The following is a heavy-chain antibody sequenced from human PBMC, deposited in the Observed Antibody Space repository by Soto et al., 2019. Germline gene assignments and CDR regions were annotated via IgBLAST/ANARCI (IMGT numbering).Heavy chain of an antibody. D-gene: IGHD2-2*02. J-gene: IGHJ5*02. Sequence: ASVKVSCKASGYTFTSYYMHWVRQAPGQGLEWMGIINPSGGSTSYAQKFQGRVTMTRDTSTSTVYMELSSLRSEDTAVYYCARGVVVPAAIRGNWFDPWGQGTLVTVS. V-gene: IGHV1-46*01. CDR1: GYTFTSYY. CDR2: INPSGGST. CDR3: ARGVVVPAAIRGNWFDP.